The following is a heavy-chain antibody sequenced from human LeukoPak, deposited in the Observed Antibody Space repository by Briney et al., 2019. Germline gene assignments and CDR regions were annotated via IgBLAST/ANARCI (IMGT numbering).Heavy chain of an antibody. CDR3: AKFESPGHSSGWYPIGY. Sequence: GGSLRLSCAASGFTFSSYSMNWVCQAPGKGLEWVSSISSSSSYIYYADSVKGRFTISRDNSKNTLYLQMNSLRAEDTAVYYCAKFESPGHSSGWYPIGYWGQGTLVTVSS. J-gene: IGHJ4*02. CDR2: ISSSSSYI. D-gene: IGHD6-19*01. CDR1: GFTFSSYS. V-gene: IGHV3-21*04.